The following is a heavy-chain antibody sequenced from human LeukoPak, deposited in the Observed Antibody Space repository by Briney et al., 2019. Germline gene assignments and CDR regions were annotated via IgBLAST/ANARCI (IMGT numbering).Heavy chain of an antibody. Sequence: KPSETLSLTCAVYGGSFSGYYWSWIRQPPGKGLEWIGEINHRGSTNYNPSLKSRVTISVDTSKNQFSLKLSSVTAADTAVYYCARENGGVRITIFGVVPRWVTWFDPWGQGTLVTVSS. V-gene: IGHV4-34*01. CDR2: INHRGST. J-gene: IGHJ5*02. CDR3: ARENGGVRITIFGVVPRWVTWFDP. D-gene: IGHD3-3*01. CDR1: GGSFSGYY.